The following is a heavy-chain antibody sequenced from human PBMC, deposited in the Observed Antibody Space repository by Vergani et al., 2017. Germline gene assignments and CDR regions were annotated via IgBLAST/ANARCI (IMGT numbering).Heavy chain of an antibody. CDR3: ARIRLGYCSSTSCYGDYYYYMDV. CDR1: GFSLSTSGMC. Sequence: QVPLRESGPALVKPTQTLTLTCTFSGFSLSTSGMCVRWIRQPPGKALEWLARIDWDDDKYYSTSLKTRLTISKDTSKNQVVLTMTNMDPVDTATYYCARIRLGYCSSTSCYGDYYYYMDVWGKGTTVTVSS. D-gene: IGHD2-2*01. V-gene: IGHV2-70*15. CDR2: IDWDDDK. J-gene: IGHJ6*03.